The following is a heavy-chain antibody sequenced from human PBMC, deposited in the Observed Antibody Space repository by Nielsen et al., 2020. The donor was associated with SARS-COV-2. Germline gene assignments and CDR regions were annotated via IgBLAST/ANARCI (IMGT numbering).Heavy chain of an antibody. CDR1: GFTFSGPA. D-gene: IGHD6-19*01. Sequence: GESLKISCAASGFTFSGPAMHWVRQASGKGQGWVGRIRSRLNSYATAYAASVKGRFTISRDDSSNTAYLQMNSLKTEDTAVYYCARQDSSGWFKYYYYMDVWGKGTTVTVPS. CDR2: IRSRLNSYAT. CDR3: ARQDSSGWFKYYYYMDV. J-gene: IGHJ6*03. V-gene: IGHV3-73*01.